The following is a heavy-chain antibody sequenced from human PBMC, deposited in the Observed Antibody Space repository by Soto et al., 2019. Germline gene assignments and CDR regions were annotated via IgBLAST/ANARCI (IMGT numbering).Heavy chain of an antibody. Sequence: GGSLRLSCAASGFTFSSYSMNWVRQAPGKGLEWVSSISSSSSYIYYADSVKGRFTISRDNAKNSLYLQMNSLRAEDTAVYYCARSPLAVAGTNPDYWGQGTLVTVSS. CDR3: ARSPLAVAGTNPDY. D-gene: IGHD6-19*01. J-gene: IGHJ4*02. V-gene: IGHV3-21*01. CDR2: ISSSSSYI. CDR1: GFTFSSYS.